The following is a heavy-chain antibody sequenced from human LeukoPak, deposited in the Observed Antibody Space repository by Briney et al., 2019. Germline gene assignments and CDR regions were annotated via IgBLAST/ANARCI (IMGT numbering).Heavy chain of an antibody. CDR1: GGSISSSSYY. CDR3: ARVYYYYGMDV. J-gene: IGHJ6*02. CDR2: IYYSGST. Sequence: PSETLSLTCTVSGGSISSSSYYWGWIRQPPGKGLEWIGYIYYSGSTNYNPSLKSRVTISVDTSKNQFSLKLSSVTAADTAVYYCARVYYYYGMDVWGQGTTVTVSS. V-gene: IGHV4-61*05.